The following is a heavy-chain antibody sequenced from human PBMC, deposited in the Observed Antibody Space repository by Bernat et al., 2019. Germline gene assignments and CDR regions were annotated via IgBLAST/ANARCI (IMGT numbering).Heavy chain of an antibody. V-gene: IGHV4-34*02. J-gene: IGHJ4*02. CDR3: ARGCTNCVRSFDS. CDR1: GGSFSGHY. CDR2: INHSGST. D-gene: IGHD2-2*01. Sequence: QVQLQQWGAGLLKPSETLSPTCAVYGGSFSGHYWSWLRQPPGKGLEWLGEINHSGSTKYNPSLKSRVTISVDTSKNQFSLRLNSLNAADTAAYYCARGCTNCVRSFDSWGQGTLVTVSS.